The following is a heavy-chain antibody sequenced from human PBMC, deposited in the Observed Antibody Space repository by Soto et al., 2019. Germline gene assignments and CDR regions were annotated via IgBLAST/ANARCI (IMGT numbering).Heavy chain of an antibody. CDR3: ARLNDYDFWSGYNRLPYSALDY. D-gene: IGHD3-3*01. Sequence: PSETLSLTCTVSGGSISSGGYYWSWIRQHPGKGLEWIGYIYYSGSTYYNPSLKSRVTISVDTSKNQFSLKLSSVTAADTAVYYCARLNDYDFWSGYNRLPYSALDYWGQGTLVTVSS. V-gene: IGHV4-31*03. J-gene: IGHJ4*02. CDR1: GGSISSGGYY. CDR2: IYYSGST.